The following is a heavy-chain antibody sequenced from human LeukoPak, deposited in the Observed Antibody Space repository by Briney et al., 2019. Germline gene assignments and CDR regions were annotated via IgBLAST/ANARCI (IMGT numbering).Heavy chain of an antibody. D-gene: IGHD3-22*01. V-gene: IGHV4-4*07. CDR1: GGSLSGYY. CDR2: IYTSGNS. J-gene: IGHJ4*02. Sequence: SETVSLTCIVSGGSLSGYYWNWIRQPAGKGLEWIGRIYTSGNSWYKPSLQSRVTMSVDTSKNQFSLRMSSLTAADTAVYYCARSNLGSYDQSGYYQYWGQGTRVTVSS. CDR3: ARSNLGSYDQSGYYQY.